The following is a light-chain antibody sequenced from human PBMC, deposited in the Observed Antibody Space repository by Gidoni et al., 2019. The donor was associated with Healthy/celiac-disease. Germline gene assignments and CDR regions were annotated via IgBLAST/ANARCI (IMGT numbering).Light chain of an antibody. Sequence: EIVLTQSPGPMSLSPGERATLSCRASQRVSSSYLAWYQQKPGKAPRLLIYGASSRATGIPDRFSGSGSGTDFTLTISRLEPEDFAVYYCQQYGSSPLFTFGPGTKVEIK. CDR3: QQYGSSPLFT. J-gene: IGKJ3*01. CDR2: GAS. CDR1: QRVSSSY. V-gene: IGKV3-20*01.